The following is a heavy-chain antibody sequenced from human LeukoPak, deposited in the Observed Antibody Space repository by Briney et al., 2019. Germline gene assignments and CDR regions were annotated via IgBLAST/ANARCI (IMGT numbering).Heavy chain of an antibody. CDR3: ATPRGYSSGWSGIYDY. Sequence: PSETLSLTCTVSGFSVTTDSYCWGWIRQPPGKGLEWIGYDYCGGNTNYDPSLKRRVTISVDTSKNQFSLKLSSVTAADTAVYYCATPRGYSSGWSGIYDYWGQGTLVTVSS. J-gene: IGHJ4*02. CDR1: GFSVTTDSYC. V-gene: IGHV4-61*01. D-gene: IGHD6-19*01. CDR2: DYCGGNT.